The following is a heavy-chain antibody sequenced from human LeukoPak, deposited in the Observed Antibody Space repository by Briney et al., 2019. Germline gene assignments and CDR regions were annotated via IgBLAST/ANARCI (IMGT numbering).Heavy chain of an antibody. J-gene: IGHJ5*02. V-gene: IGHV4-31*03. CDR3: ARDNIGNWFDP. D-gene: IGHD2/OR15-2a*01. CDR2: IYYGGST. CDR1: GGSISSGGYY. Sequence: PSETLSLTCTVSGGSISSGGYYWSWIRQHPGKGLEWIGYIYYGGSTYYNPSLKSRVTISVDTSKNQFSLKLSSVTAADTAVYYCARDNIGNWFDPWGQGTLVTVSS.